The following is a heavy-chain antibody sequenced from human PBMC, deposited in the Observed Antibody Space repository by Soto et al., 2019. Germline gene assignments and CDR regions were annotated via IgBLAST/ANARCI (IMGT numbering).Heavy chain of an antibody. J-gene: IGHJ4*02. CDR3: ASCSGVSGYYFDY. V-gene: IGHV4-34*01. CDR2: INHSGST. Sequence: PSETLSLTCAVYGGSFSGYYWSWIRQPPGKGLEWIGEINHSGSTNYNPSLKSRVTISVDTSKNQFSLKLSSVTAADTAVYYCASCSGVSGYYFDYWGQGTLVTVSS. CDR1: GGSFSGYY. D-gene: IGHD3-10*01.